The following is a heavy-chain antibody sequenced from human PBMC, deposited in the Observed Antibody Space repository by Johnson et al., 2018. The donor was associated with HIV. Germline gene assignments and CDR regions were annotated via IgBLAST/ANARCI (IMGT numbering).Heavy chain of an antibody. V-gene: IGHV3-66*02. CDR1: GITVGTNY. D-gene: IGHD3-9*01. J-gene: IGHJ3*01. CDR2: IFSVGDV. Sequence: VLLVESGGGLVQPGGSLRLSCAASGITVGTNYMCWVRQAPGKGLEWVSVIFSVGDVYYADSVKGRFTISRDNSKNMVYLQMNSLRPEDTAVYYCARDGRDLVTRGAFDVWGQGTVVTVSS. CDR3: ARDGRDLVTRGAFDV.